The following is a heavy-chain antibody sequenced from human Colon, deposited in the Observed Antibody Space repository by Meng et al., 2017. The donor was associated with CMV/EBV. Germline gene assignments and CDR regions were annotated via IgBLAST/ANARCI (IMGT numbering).Heavy chain of an antibody. D-gene: IGHD1-26*01. CDR1: GFTFSSYS. CDR2: ISSSSSYI. J-gene: IGHJ4*02. V-gene: IGHV3-21*01. CDR3: ARDGSIVGAH. Sequence: GESLRLSCAASGFTFSSYSMNWVRQAPGKGLEWVSSISSSSSYIYYADSVKGRFTISRDNAKNSLYLQMNSLRAEDTAVYYCARDGSIVGAHWGQGTLVTVSS.